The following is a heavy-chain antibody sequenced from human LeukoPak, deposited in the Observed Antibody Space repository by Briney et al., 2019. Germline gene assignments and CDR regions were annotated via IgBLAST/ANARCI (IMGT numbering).Heavy chain of an antibody. V-gene: IGHV3-23*01. CDR2: LRGSDNTT. CDR1: GFTFNNYA. CDR3: ARDNRGVYPFDN. J-gene: IGHJ4*02. Sequence: PGGCLRLSCAVSGFTFNNYAMSRVREAPGKGLEWVSVLRGSDNTTNYADSVNGRFTISRDNSKNTLYLQLNSLRAEDTALYFCARDNRGVYPFDNWGQGTLVTVSS. D-gene: IGHD1-14*01.